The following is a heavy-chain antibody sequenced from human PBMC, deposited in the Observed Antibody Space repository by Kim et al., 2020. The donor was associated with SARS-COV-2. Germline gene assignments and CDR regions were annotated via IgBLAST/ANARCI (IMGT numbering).Heavy chain of an antibody. V-gene: IGHV1-8*01. D-gene: IGHD3-9*01. CDR1: GYTFTSYD. CDR3: ARGRDDILTGYYNWFDP. J-gene: IGHJ5*02. Sequence: ASVKVSCKASGYTFTSYDINWVRQATGQGLEWMGWMNPNSGNTGYAQKFQGRVTMTRNTSISTAYMELSSLRSEDTAVYYCARGRDDILTGYYNWFDPWGQGTLVTVSS. CDR2: MNPNSGNT.